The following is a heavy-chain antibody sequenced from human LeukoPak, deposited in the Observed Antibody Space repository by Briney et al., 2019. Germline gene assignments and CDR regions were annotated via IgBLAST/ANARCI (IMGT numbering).Heavy chain of an antibody. J-gene: IGHJ1*01. CDR3: AAYRRPNTRKFQY. V-gene: IGHV3-7*01. D-gene: IGHD3-16*01. CDR2: IRQDGGET. CDR1: GLTFSRDW. Sequence: GGSLRLSCEASGLTFSRDWMGWVRQAPGKGLEWVANIRQDGGETYYGDSVKGRFIISRDNAKNSLFLQMNRLRAEDTAVYYCAAYRRPNTRKFQYWGQGTLVTVSP.